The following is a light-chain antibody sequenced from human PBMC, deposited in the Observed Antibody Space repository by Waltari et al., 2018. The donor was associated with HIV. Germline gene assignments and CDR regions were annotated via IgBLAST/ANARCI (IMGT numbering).Light chain of an antibody. J-gene: IGLJ1*01. CDR2: EDT. Sequence: SYELTQTPSVSVSPGQTASITCSGDTLGNTYASWYQQKPGQSPGLVIYEDTNRPSGVPERLSGSKSGKTATRTISGSQAMDEADYYCQTLDTTTAYVVGIGTKVTV. CDR1: TLGNTY. CDR3: QTLDTTTAYV. V-gene: IGLV3-1*01.